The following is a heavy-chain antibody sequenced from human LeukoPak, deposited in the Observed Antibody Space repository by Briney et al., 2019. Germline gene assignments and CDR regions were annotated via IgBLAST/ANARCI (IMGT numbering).Heavy chain of an antibody. Sequence: ASVKVSCKASGYTFTSYAMNWVRQAPGRGLEWMGWINTNTGNPTYAQGFTGRFVFSLDTSVSTAYLQISSLKAEDTAVYYCARSLSGSSSYNWFDPWGQGTLVTVSS. V-gene: IGHV7-4-1*02. CDR3: ARSLSGSSSYNWFDP. J-gene: IGHJ5*02. D-gene: IGHD1-26*01. CDR1: GYTFTSYA. CDR2: INTNTGNP.